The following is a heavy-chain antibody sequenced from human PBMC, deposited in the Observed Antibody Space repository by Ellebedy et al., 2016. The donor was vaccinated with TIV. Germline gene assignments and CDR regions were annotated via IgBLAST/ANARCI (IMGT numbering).Heavy chain of an antibody. J-gene: IGHJ3*02. D-gene: IGHD3-16*01. CDR3: ARWGHFDYDTGSGAFDI. Sequence: GESLKISCKGSGYSFSSYWIGWVRQMPGKGLEWMGIIYPGDSDTRYSPSFQGQVTISADKSISTAYLQWSSLKASDTAMYYCARWGHFDYDTGSGAFDIWGQGTMVTVSS. V-gene: IGHV5-51*01. CDR2: IYPGDSDT. CDR1: GYSFSSYW.